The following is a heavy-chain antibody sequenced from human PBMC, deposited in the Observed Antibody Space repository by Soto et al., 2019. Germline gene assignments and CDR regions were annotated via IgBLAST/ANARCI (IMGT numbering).Heavy chain of an antibody. J-gene: IGHJ4*02. CDR3: ARKARRRITIFGVVINEPYYFDY. CDR2: FDPEDGET. CDR1: GYTLTELS. Sequence: ASVKVSCKVSGYTLTELSMHWVRQAPGKGLEWMGGFDPEDGETIYAQKFQGRVTMTEDTSTDTAYTELSSLRSEDTAVYYCARKARRRITIFGVVINEPYYFDYWGQGTLVTVSS. D-gene: IGHD3-3*01. V-gene: IGHV1-24*01.